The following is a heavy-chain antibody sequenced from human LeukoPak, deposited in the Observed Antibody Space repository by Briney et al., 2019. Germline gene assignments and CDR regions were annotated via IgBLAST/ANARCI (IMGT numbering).Heavy chain of an antibody. CDR3: ARDNSYDSSGYYLGDDAFDI. Sequence: SETLSLTCTVSGYSISSGYYWGWIRQPPGKGLEWIGSIYHSGSTYYNPSLKSRVTISVDTSKNQFSLKLSSVTAADTAVYYCARDNSYDSSGYYLGDDAFDIWGQGTMVTVSS. V-gene: IGHV4-38-2*02. CDR1: GYSISSGYY. CDR2: IYHSGST. J-gene: IGHJ3*02. D-gene: IGHD3-22*01.